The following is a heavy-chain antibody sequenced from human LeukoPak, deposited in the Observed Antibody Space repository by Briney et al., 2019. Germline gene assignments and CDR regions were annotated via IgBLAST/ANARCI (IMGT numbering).Heavy chain of an antibody. D-gene: IGHD6-19*01. CDR3: AKAYSSGWYRQYYFDY. CDR2: INWNGGST. CDR1: GFTFDDYG. V-gene: IGHV3-20*04. J-gene: IGHJ4*02. Sequence: RPGGSLRLSCAASGFTFDDYGMSWVRQAPGKGLEWVSGINWNGGSTGYADSVKGRFTISRDNSKNTLYLQMNSLRAEDTAVYYCAKAYSSGWYRQYYFDYWGQGTLVTVSS.